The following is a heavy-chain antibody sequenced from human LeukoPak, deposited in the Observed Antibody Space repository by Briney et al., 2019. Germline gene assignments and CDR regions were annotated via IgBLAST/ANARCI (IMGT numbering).Heavy chain of an antibody. CDR3: ARRDHSSGWPHFDY. V-gene: IGHV4-39*01. CDR2: IYYSGST. J-gene: IGHJ4*02. D-gene: IGHD6-19*01. Sequence: SETLSLTCTVSGGSISSSSYYWGWIRQPPGKGLEWIGSIYYSGSTYYNPSLKSRVTISVDTSKNQFSLKLGSVTAADTAVYYCARRDHSSGWPHFDYWGQGTLVTVPS. CDR1: GGSISSSSYY.